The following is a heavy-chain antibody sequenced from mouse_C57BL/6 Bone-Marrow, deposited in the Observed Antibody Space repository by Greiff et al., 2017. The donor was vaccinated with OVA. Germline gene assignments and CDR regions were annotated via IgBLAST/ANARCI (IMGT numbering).Heavy chain of an antibody. CDR2: IDPEDGET. CDR3: ARSNFYSNYVDAMDY. D-gene: IGHD2-5*01. CDR1: GFNIKDYY. V-gene: IGHV14-2*01. J-gene: IGHJ4*01. Sequence: EVKLQESGAELVKPGASVKLSCTASGFNIKDYYMHWVKQRTEQGLEWIGRIDPEDGETKYAPKFQGKATITADTASNTAYLQLSSLTSEDTAVYYCARSNFYSNYVDAMDYWGQGTSVTVSS.